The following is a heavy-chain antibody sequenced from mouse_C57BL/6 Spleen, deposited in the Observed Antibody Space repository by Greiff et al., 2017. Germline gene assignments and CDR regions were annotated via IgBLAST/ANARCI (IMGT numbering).Heavy chain of an antibody. J-gene: IGHJ4*01. CDR2: IWSGGST. V-gene: IGHV2-2*01. Sequence: VKVVESGPGLVQPSQSLSITCTVSGFSLTSYGVHWVRQSPGKGLEWLGVIWSGGSTDYNAAFISRLSISKDNSKSQVFFKMNSLQADDTAIYYGSRVLLYGSSFYYAMDYWGQGTSVTVSS. CDR3: SRVLLYGSSFYYAMDY. D-gene: IGHD1-1*01. CDR1: GFSLTSYG.